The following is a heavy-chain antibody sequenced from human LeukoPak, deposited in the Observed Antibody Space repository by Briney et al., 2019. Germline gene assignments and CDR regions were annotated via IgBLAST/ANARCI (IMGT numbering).Heavy chain of an antibody. V-gene: IGHV3-23*01. Sequence: GGSPRLSCAASGFTFSSCAMSWVRQAPGKGLELVSAISGSGGSTYYADSVKGRFTISRDNSKNTLYLQMNSLRAEDTAVYYCAKDRFLGEVVAAWYYFDYWGQGTLVTVSS. D-gene: IGHD2-15*01. CDR3: AKDRFLGEVVAAWYYFDY. CDR2: ISGSGGST. J-gene: IGHJ4*02. CDR1: GFTFSSCA.